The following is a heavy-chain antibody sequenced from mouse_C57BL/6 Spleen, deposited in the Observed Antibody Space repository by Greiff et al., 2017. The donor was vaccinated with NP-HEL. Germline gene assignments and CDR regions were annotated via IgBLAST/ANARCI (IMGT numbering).Heavy chain of an antibody. CDR2: IDPSDSYT. J-gene: IGHJ2*01. V-gene: IGHV1-59*01. CDR3: ARYGNYFDY. D-gene: IGHD2-1*01. CDR1: GYTFTSYW. Sequence: QVQLKESGAELVRPGTSVKLSCKASGYTFTSYWMHWVKQRPGQGLEWIGVIDPSDSYTNYNQKFKGKATLTVDTSSSTAYMQLSSLTSEDSAVYYCARYGNYFDYWGQGTTLTVSS.